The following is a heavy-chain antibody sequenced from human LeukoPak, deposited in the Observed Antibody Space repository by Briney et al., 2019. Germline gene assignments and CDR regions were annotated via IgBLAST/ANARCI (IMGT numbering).Heavy chain of an antibody. Sequence: SETLSLTCTVSGGSISSYYWSWSRHPPAPGQERIWYSYYSGSTNYNPSLKSRVTISVDTSKNQFSLKLSSVTAADTAVYYCASDSRPTYYYDSSGSLPAFDIWGQGTMVTVSS. D-gene: IGHD3-22*01. J-gene: IGHJ3*02. V-gene: IGHV4-59*01. CDR1: GGSISSYY. CDR2: SYYSGST. CDR3: ASDSRPTYYYDSSGSLPAFDI.